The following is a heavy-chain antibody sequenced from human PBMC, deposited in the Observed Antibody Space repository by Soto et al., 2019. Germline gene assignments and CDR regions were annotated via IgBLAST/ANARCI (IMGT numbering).Heavy chain of an antibody. Sequence: ETLSLTCSVSGGSVRSGSYYWSWIRQPPGKALEWIGYIYYSGSTNYNPSLKSRVTISVDTSKNQFSLKLNSVTAADTAVYYCARVGGSNFYYYGMDVWGQGTTVTVSS. D-gene: IGHD3-10*01. V-gene: IGHV4-61*01. J-gene: IGHJ6*02. CDR3: ARVGGSNFYYYGMDV. CDR1: GGSVRSGSYY. CDR2: IYYSGST.